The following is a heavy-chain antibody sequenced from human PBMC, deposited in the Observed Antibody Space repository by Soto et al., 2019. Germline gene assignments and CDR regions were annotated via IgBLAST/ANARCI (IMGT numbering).Heavy chain of an antibody. D-gene: IGHD6-6*01. CDR2: IDPSDSYT. CDR3: ARRGYSSSSWPGIMDV. Sequence: PGESLKISWKRSGYSFTSYWISWVRQMPGKGLEWMGRIDPSDSYTNYSPSFQGHVTIAADKSISTAYLQWSSLKASDTAMYYCARRGYSSSSWPGIMDVWGQGTTVTVSS. CDR1: GYSFTSYW. V-gene: IGHV5-10-1*01. J-gene: IGHJ6*02.